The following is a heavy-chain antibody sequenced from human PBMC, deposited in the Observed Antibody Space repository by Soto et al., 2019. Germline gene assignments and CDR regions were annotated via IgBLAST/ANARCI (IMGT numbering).Heavy chain of an antibody. CDR1: GFTFSRDA. V-gene: IGHV3-23*01. CDR2: VNTGGGST. D-gene: IGHD3-16*01. J-gene: IGHJ4*02. Sequence: GGSLRLSCAASGFTFSRDAMSWVRQAPGKGLECVLVVNTGGGSTYYADSVKGRFTISRDNSKNTLYLQMSSLRAEDTAVYYCAKGGGTYELNYFDYWGQGILVTVSS. CDR3: AKGGGTYELNYFDY.